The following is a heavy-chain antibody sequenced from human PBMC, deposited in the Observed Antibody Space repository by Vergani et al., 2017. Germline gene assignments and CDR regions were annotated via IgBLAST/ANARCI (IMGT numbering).Heavy chain of an antibody. Sequence: EVQLVESGGGLVKPGGSLRLSCAASGFTFSSYSMNWVRQAPGKGLEWVSSISSSSSYIYYADSGKGRFTISRDNAKNSLYLQMNSLRAEDTAVYYCAGGPLDPARYGGSDYWGQGTLVTVSS. CDR3: AGGPLDPARYGGSDY. CDR2: ISSSSSYI. J-gene: IGHJ4*02. D-gene: IGHD1-26*01. V-gene: IGHV3-21*01. CDR1: GFTFSSYS.